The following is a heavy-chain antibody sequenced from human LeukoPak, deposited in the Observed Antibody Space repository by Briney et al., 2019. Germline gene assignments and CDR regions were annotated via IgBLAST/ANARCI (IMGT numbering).Heavy chain of an antibody. D-gene: IGHD3-10*01. Sequence: PSQTLSLTCAVSGGSISSGGYSWSWIRQPPGKGLEWVGYIYHSGSTYYNPSLKSRVTMSVDRSKNQFSLKLSSVTAADTAVYYCAGVLSGSYIEIDYWGQGTLVTVPS. J-gene: IGHJ4*02. CDR1: GGSISSGGYS. V-gene: IGHV4-30-2*01. CDR2: IYHSGST. CDR3: AGVLSGSYIEIDY.